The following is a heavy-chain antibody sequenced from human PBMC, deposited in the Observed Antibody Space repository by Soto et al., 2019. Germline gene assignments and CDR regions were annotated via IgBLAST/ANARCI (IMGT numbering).Heavy chain of an antibody. J-gene: IGHJ6*02. CDR3: ARDAGTTDYYYYGMDV. D-gene: IGHD4-17*01. V-gene: IGHV1-69*04. CDR1: GGSFSSYT. CDR2: IIPILGIA. Sequence: PVKVSCKASGGSFSSYTISWVRQAPGQGLEWMGRIIPILGIANYAQKFQGRVTITADKSTSTAYMELSSLRSEDTAVYYCARDAGTTDYYYYGMDVWGQGTTVTVSS.